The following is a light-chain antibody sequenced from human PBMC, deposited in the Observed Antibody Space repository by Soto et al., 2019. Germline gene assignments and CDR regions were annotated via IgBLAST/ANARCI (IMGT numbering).Light chain of an antibody. CDR1: QNGNCY. V-gene: IGKV3-15*01. CDR2: VAS. CDR3: HQYNNWPSWT. J-gene: IGKJ1*01. Sequence: EILMTQSPATLSVSPGERVTLSCRASQNGNCYLAWYQQKSGQAPRLLIYVASTRATGIPARFSGSGSGTEFTLNISSLQSEDSAVYYCHQYNNWPSWTFGQGTKVEI.